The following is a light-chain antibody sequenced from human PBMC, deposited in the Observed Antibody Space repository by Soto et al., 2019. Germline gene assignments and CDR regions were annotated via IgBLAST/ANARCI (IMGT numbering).Light chain of an antibody. J-gene: IGKJ2*01. CDR1: QSVAGY. CDR2: DTS. V-gene: IGKV3-11*01. CDR3: QHRSNWRMYT. Sequence: ELVLTQSPSTLSLSPGERATLSCRASQSVAGYLAWYQQKPGQGPRLLIYDTSNRATVAPPRFSGSGSGTDFTLPISSLEPEDFAIYYCQHRSNWRMYTFGQGTKLEIK.